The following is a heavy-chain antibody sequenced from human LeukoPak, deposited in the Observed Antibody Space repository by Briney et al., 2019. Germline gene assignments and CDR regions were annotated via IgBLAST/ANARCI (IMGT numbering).Heavy chain of an antibody. CDR1: GGSISSYY. CDR2: IYYSGST. CDR3: AREPGYCSGGSCYFDYGMDV. V-gene: IGHV4-59*01. J-gene: IGHJ6*02. D-gene: IGHD2-15*01. Sequence: PSETLSLTCTVSGGSISSYYWSWIRQPPGKGLEWIGYIYYSGSTNYNPSLKSRVTISVDTSKNQFSLKLSSVAAADTAVYYCAREPGYCSGGSCYFDYGMDVWGQGTTVTVSS.